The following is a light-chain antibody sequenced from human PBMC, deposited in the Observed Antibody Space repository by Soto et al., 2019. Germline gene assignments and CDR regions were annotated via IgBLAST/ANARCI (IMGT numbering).Light chain of an antibody. V-gene: IGKV1-5*03. Sequence: DIQMTPSPSTLSASVGDRATITCRASQSIINWLAWYQQKPGKAPNLLIYKTSTLQGGVASRFSGSGYGTEFTLTISSLQPDDFATYYCQQYNSYLLTFGRGTKVDIK. CDR2: KTS. CDR3: QQYNSYLLT. J-gene: IGKJ4*01. CDR1: QSIINW.